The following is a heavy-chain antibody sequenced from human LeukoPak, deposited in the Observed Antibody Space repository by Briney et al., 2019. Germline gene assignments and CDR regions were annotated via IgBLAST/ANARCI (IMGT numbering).Heavy chain of an antibody. D-gene: IGHD6-19*01. CDR2: IRYDGSNK. Sequence: GGSLRLSCAASGFTFSSYGMHWVRQAPGKGLEWVAFIRYDGSNKYYADSVKGRFTISRDNSKNTLYLQMNSLRAEDTAVYYCALSVAVAGQYYFDYWGQGTLVTVSS. V-gene: IGHV3-30*02. CDR3: ALSVAVAGQYYFDY. CDR1: GFTFSSYG. J-gene: IGHJ4*02.